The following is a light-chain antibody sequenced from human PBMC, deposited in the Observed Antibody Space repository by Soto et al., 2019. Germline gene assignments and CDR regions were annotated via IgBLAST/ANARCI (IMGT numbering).Light chain of an antibody. CDR2: INSDGSH. V-gene: IGLV4-69*01. Sequence: QSVLTQSPSASASLGASVKLTCTLSSGHSTYTIAWRQQQPEKGPRYLMNINSDGSHTKGDGIPDRFSGSSSGAERYLTISSLQSEDEADYYCQTWGTGYAVFGGGTQLTVL. J-gene: IGLJ7*01. CDR3: QTWGTGYAV. CDR1: SGHSTYT.